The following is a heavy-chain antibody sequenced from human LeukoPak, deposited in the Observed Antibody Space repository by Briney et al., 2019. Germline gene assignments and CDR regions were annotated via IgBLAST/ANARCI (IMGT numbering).Heavy chain of an antibody. Sequence: SETLSLTCTVSGGSMRSSNGRWTRQPAGKGLEGIGRIYTSGSTNYNPSLKRRVTLSDGKSKNQFFLKLSSVASAGTAVYFFGRAREDAFDIWGQGTMVTVSS. D-gene: IGHD1-26*01. CDR1: GGSMRSSN. CDR3: GRAREDAFDI. V-gene: IGHV4-4*07. J-gene: IGHJ3*02. CDR2: IYTSGST.